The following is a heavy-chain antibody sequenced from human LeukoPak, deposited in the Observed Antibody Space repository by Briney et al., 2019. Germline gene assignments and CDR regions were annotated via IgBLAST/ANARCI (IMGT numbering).Heavy chain of an antibody. CDR3: ARDSSIRTGATGY. D-gene: IGHD1-26*01. CDR1: GYTFTGYY. V-gene: IGHV1-2*02. Sequence: ASVKVSCKASGYTFTGYYMHWVRQAPGQGLEWMGWINPNSGGTNYAQKFQGRVTMTRDTSISTAYMELSRLRSDDTAVYYCARDSSIRTGATGYWGQGTLVTVSS. J-gene: IGHJ4*02. CDR2: INPNSGGT.